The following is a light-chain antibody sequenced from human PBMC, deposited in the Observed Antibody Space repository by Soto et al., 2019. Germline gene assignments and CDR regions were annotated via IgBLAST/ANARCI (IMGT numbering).Light chain of an antibody. CDR1: QDVSSW. CDR2: SAS. J-gene: IGKJ4*01. CDR3: HPANSFALS. V-gene: IGKV1-12*01. Sequence: DIQVTQSPSSVSASVGDRVTITCRTSQDVSSWLAWYQQKPGKAPELLIYSASTLQTGVPSRFDSRASGTDVNVTSSNLQPEDVYTYYCHPANSFALSFGGGTELEIK.